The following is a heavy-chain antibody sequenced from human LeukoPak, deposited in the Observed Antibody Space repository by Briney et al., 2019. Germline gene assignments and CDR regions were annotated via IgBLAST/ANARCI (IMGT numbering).Heavy chain of an antibody. Sequence: PSQTLSLTCTVSGGSISSGGYYWSWLRQHPGKGLEWIGYIYYSGSTYYNPSLKSRVTISVDTSKNQFSLKLSSVTAADTAVYYCARGGSSGYYRYWYFDLWGRGTLVTVSS. CDR1: GGSISSGGYY. D-gene: IGHD3-22*01. J-gene: IGHJ2*01. V-gene: IGHV4-31*03. CDR3: ARGGSSGYYRYWYFDL. CDR2: IYYSGST.